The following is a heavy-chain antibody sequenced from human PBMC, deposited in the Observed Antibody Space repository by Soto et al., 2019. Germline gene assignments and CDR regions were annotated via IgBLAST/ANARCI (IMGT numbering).Heavy chain of an antibody. J-gene: IGHJ4*02. CDR3: AKALEHDYVWGSYRYPCFDY. CDR1: GFTFSSYA. CDR2: ISGSGGST. V-gene: IGHV3-23*01. D-gene: IGHD3-16*02. Sequence: PGGSLRLSCAASGFTFSSYAMSWVRQAPGKGLEWVSAISGSGGSTYYADSVKGRFTISRDNSKNTLYLQMNSLRAEDTAVYYCAKALEHDYVWGSYRYPCFDYWGQGTLVTVS.